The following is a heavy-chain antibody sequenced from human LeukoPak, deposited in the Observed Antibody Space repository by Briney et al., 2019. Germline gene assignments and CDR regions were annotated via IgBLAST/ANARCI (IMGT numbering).Heavy chain of an antibody. CDR3: AREGPRGNSQFDY. J-gene: IGHJ4*02. CDR2: IWYDGSNK. D-gene: IGHD2/OR15-2a*01. V-gene: IGHV3-33*01. CDR1: GFTFSSYG. Sequence: GRSLRLSCAASGFTFSSYGMHWVRQAPGRGLEWVALIWYDGSNKYYADSVKGRLTISRDNSKNTLYLQMNSLRAEDTAVYYCAREGPRGNSQFDYWGQGTLVTVSS.